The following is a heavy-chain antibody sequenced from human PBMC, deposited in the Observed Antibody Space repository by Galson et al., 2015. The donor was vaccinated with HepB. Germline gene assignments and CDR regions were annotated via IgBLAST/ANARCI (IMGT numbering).Heavy chain of an antibody. V-gene: IGHV3-23*01. D-gene: IGHD2-2*01. J-gene: IGHJ4*02. CDR3: ASLRGDIVVVPADLSLDY. CDR2: ISGSGGST. Sequence: SLRLSCAASGFTFSNYAMNWVRQAPGKGLEWVSTISGSGGSTYYGDSLKGRFTISRDNSRNALYLQMNSLRAEDTAVYYCASLRGDIVVVPADLSLDYWGQGTLVTVSS. CDR1: GFTFSNYA.